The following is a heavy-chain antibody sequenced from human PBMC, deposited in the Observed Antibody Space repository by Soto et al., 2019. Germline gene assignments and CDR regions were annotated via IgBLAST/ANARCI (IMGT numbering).Heavy chain of an antibody. Sequence: QVQLQQWGAGLLKPSETLSLTCAVYGGSFSGYYWSWIRQPPAKGLEWIGQINHSGSTNYNPSLQSRVTISEDTSTNQFSLKRSSVTAADTVVYYCARGWGRISDYWCQGTLVTVSS. J-gene: IGHJ4*02. CDR1: GGSFSGYY. CDR3: ARGWGRISDY. V-gene: IGHV4-34*01. CDR2: INHSGST. D-gene: IGHD7-27*01.